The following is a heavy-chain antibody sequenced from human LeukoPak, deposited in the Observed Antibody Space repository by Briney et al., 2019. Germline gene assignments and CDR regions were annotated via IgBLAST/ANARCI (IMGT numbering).Heavy chain of an antibody. V-gene: IGHV3-23*01. D-gene: IGHD3-22*01. CDR1: GFTFSSYA. CDR2: ISGSGGST. Sequence: GGSLRLSCAASGFTFSSYAMSWVRRAPGKGLEWVSAISGSGGSTYYADSVKGRFTISRDNSKNTLYLQMNSLRAEDTAVYYCARSTPYYYDSSGYSALDHWGQGTLVTVSS. CDR3: ARSTPYYYDSSGYSALDH. J-gene: IGHJ4*02.